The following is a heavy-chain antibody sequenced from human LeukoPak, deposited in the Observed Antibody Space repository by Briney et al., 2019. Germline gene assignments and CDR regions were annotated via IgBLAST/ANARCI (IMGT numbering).Heavy chain of an antibody. Sequence: ASVKVSCKASGYTFTGYYIHWVRQAPGQGLEWMGWINPSSGGTNYAQKFQGRVTMTRDTSISAAYMELSRLRSDDTAVYYCARDLVVVVAATRSSGWFDPWGQGTLVTVSS. CDR1: GYTFTGYY. CDR2: INPSSGGT. J-gene: IGHJ5*02. V-gene: IGHV1-2*02. D-gene: IGHD2-15*01. CDR3: ARDLVVVVAATRSSGWFDP.